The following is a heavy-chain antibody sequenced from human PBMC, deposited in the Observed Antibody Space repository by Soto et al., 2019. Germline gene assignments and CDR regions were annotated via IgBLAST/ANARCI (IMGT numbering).Heavy chain of an antibody. J-gene: IGHJ6*02. D-gene: IGHD3-9*01. Sequence: ASVKVSCKASGYTFTSYAMHWVRQAPGQRLEWMGWINAGNGTTKYSQKFQGRVTITRDTSASTAYMELSSLRSEDTAVYYCARFGNFDWTEAYGMDVWGQGTTVTVSS. CDR1: GYTFTSYA. CDR2: INAGNGTT. V-gene: IGHV1-3*01. CDR3: ARFGNFDWTEAYGMDV.